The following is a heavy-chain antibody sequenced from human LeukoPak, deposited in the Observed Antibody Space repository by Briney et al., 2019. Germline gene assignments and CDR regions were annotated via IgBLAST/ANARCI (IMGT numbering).Heavy chain of an antibody. V-gene: IGHV4-31*03. D-gene: IGHD2-2*01. CDR2: IYYSGST. CDR1: GGSISSGGYY. Sequence: SETLSLTCTVSGGSISSGGYYWSWIRQHPGKGLEWIGYIYYSGSTYYSPSLKSRVTISVDTSKNQFSLKLSSVTAADTSVYYCARFVGYCSSTSCYDGWFDPWGQGTLVTVSS. CDR3: ARFVGYCSSTSCYDGWFDP. J-gene: IGHJ5*02.